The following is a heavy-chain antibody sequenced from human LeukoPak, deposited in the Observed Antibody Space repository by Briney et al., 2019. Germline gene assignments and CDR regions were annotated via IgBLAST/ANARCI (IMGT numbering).Heavy chain of an antibody. J-gene: IGHJ6*03. D-gene: IGHD4-23*01. V-gene: IGHV1-24*01. CDR2: FDPEDGET. CDR3: ATTPPVADYYYYMDV. CDR1: GYTLTELS. Sequence: GASVKVSCKVSGYTLTELSMHWVRQAPGKGVEWMGGFDPEDGETIYAQKFQGRVTMTEDTSTDTAYMELSSLRSEDTAVYYCATTPPVADYYYYMDVWGKGTTVTVSS.